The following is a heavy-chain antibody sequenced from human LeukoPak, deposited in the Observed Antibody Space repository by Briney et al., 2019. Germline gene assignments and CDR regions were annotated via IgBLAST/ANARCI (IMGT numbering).Heavy chain of an antibody. D-gene: IGHD5-18*01. V-gene: IGHV4-30-2*01. CDR1: GGSISSGSYS. Sequence: SETLSLTCAVSGGSISSGSYSWSWIRQPPGKGLEWIGYIYPRGSTYYNPSLKSRVILSLDKSANQFSLNLSSVTAADMAVYYCARDLASTGDTAMMAYGPFDYWGQGTLVTVSS. CDR3: ARDLASTGDTAMMAYGPFDY. CDR2: IYPRGST. J-gene: IGHJ4*02.